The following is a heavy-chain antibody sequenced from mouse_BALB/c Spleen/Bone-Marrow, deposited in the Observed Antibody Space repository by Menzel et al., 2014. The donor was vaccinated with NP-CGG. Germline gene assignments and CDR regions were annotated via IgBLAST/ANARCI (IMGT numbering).Heavy chain of an antibody. CDR2: ILPGSGST. CDR1: GYIFSSYW. CDR3: AREDGNHVGFAY. V-gene: IGHV1-9*01. Sequence: VQLQQSGAELMKPGASVKISCKATGYIFSSYWIEWVKQRPGHGLEWIGEILPGSGSTNYNEMFKGKATFTADTSSNTAYMQLSSLTSEDSAVYYCAREDGNHVGFAYWGQGTLVTVSA. D-gene: IGHD2-1*01. J-gene: IGHJ3*01.